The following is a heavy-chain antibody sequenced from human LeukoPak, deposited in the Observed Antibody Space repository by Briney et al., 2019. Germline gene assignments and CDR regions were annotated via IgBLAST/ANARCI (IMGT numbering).Heavy chain of an antibody. D-gene: IGHD6-13*01. CDR1: GGSISSYY. CDR2: IYTSGST. CDR3: ARTPTSRKRFLGGAATGTDYYYYYYMDV. J-gene: IGHJ6*03. V-gene: IGHV4-4*07. Sequence: SETLSLTCTVSGGSISSYYWSWIRQPAGKGLEWIERIYTSGSTNYNPSLKSRVSMSVDTSKNQFSLKLRSVTAADTAVYYCARTPTSRKRFLGGAATGTDYYYYYYMDVWGKGTTVTISS.